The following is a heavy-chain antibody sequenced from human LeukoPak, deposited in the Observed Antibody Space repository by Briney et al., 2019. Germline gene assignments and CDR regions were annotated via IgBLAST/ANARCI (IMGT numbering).Heavy chain of an antibody. D-gene: IGHD3-22*01. Sequence: TGGSLRLSCAASGFTFDDYAMHWVRHAPGKGLEWVSGISWNSGSIGYADSVKGRFTISRDNAKNSLYLQMNSLRAEDTALYYCAKDISYDSSGSDYWGQGTLVTVSS. CDR3: AKDISYDSSGSDY. CDR2: ISWNSGSI. V-gene: IGHV3-9*01. CDR1: GFTFDDYA. J-gene: IGHJ4*02.